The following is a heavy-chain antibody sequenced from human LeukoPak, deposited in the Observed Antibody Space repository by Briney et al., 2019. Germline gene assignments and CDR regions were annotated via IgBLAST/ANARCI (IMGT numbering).Heavy chain of an antibody. CDR1: GYTFTGYY. CDR3: ASGCSSTSCYEYYFDY. V-gene: IGHV1-2*02. Sequence: ASVKVSCKASGYTFTGYYMHSVRQAPGQGLEWMGWINPNSGGTNYAQKFQGRVTMTRDTSISTAYMELSRLRSDDTAVYYCASGCSSTSCYEYYFDYWGQGTLVTVSS. D-gene: IGHD2-2*01. CDR2: INPNSGGT. J-gene: IGHJ4*02.